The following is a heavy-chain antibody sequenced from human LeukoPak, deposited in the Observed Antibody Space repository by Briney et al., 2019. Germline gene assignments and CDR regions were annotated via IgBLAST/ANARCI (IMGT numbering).Heavy chain of an antibody. Sequence: GGSLRLSCAASGFTFSSYAMHWVRQAPGKGLEWVAVISYDGSNKYYADSVKGRFTISSDNSKNTLYLQMNSLRAEDTAVYYCAREVRRTTTVTTGAFDIWGQGTMVTVSS. D-gene: IGHD4-17*01. V-gene: IGHV3-30-3*01. CDR1: GFTFSSYA. CDR3: AREVRRTTTVTTGAFDI. CDR2: ISYDGSNK. J-gene: IGHJ3*02.